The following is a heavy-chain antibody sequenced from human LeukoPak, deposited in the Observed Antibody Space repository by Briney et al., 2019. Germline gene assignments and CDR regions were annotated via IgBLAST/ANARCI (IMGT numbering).Heavy chain of an antibody. CDR3: ARDPGSSSFDY. J-gene: IGHJ4*02. CDR2: ISSSGSTI. Sequence: PGGSLRLSCAASGFTFSSYEMNWIRQAPGKGLEWVSYISSSGSTIYYADSVKGRFTISRDNAKNSLYLQMSSLRVDDTAIYYCARDPGSSSFDYWGQGTLVTVSS. D-gene: IGHD6-13*01. CDR1: GFTFSSYE. V-gene: IGHV3-48*03.